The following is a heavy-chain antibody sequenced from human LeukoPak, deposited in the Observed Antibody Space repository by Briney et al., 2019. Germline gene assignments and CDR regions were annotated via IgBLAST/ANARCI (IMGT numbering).Heavy chain of an antibody. Sequence: PSGTLSLTCAVSGYSISSGYYWGWIRQPPGKGLEWIGSIYHSGSTYYNPSLKSRVTISVDTSKNQFSLKLSSVTAADTAVYYCARQFGAIWGQGTMVTVSS. CDR1: GYSISSGYY. CDR3: ARQFGAI. CDR2: IYHSGST. D-gene: IGHD3-10*01. V-gene: IGHV4-38-2*01. J-gene: IGHJ3*02.